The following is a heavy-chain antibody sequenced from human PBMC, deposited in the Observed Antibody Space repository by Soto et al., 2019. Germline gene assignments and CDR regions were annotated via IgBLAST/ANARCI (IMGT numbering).Heavy chain of an antibody. D-gene: IGHD2-2*01. CDR3: ARRSTSFYYYYYVDV. J-gene: IGHJ6*03. CDR1: GITFSSQA. V-gene: IGHV3-23*01. CDR2: ISVSGGST. Sequence: GGSLRLSCVASGITFSSQALSWVRQAPGKGLEWVSAISVSGGSTYYADSVRGRFSISRDNAKSSLYLQMSSLRAEDTAVYYCARRSTSFYYYYYVDVWGKGTTVTVSS.